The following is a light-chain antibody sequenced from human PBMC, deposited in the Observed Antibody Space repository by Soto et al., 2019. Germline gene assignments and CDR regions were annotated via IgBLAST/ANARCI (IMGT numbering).Light chain of an antibody. J-gene: IGKJ4*02. CDR3: QQLRSGPST. CDR2: YAS. V-gene: IGKV1-39*01. CDR1: QRIXSY. Sequence: DIQMTQSAASLSASVGDRVTITCRASQRIXSYFNWYQQKPGKAPNILXAYASTLQRGGPSRFSGSGSGTDFTLTISGLHPEYFANYYCQQLRSGPSTFGGGTKVDIK.